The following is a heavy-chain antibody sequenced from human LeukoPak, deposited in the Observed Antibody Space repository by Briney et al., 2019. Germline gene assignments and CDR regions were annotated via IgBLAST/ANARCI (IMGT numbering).Heavy chain of an antibody. CDR3: AKAGTSGNDY. V-gene: IGHV3-74*01. J-gene: IGHJ4*02. Sequence: PGESLRLSCAASGFTFSSYWMHWVRQAPGKGLVWVSRINSDGSTTSYADSMKGRFTISRDNAKNTLYLQMNSLRAEDTAVYYCAKAGTSGNDYWGQGTLVAVSS. CDR2: INSDGSTT. CDR1: GFTFSSYW. D-gene: IGHD2-2*01.